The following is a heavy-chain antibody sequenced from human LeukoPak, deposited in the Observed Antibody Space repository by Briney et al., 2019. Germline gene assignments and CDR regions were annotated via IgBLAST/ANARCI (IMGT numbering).Heavy chain of an antibody. V-gene: IGHV3-53*04. CDR2: IYSGGST. D-gene: IGHD3-3*01. J-gene: IGHJ4*02. Sequence: PGGSLGLSCAASGFTVSSNYMSWVRQAPGKGLEWVSVIYSGGSTYYADSVKGRFTISRHNSKNTLYLQMNSLRAEDTAVYYCARTARITIFGVGPFDYWGQGTLVTVSS. CDR1: GFTVSSNY. CDR3: ARTARITIFGVGPFDY.